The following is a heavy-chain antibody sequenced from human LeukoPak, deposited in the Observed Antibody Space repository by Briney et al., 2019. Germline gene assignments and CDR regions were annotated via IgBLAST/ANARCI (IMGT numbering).Heavy chain of an antibody. CDR1: GGSISSYY. J-gene: IGHJ5*02. V-gene: IGHV4-34*01. CDR3: ARGRFYGDAFDP. Sequence: SETLSLTCTVSGGSISSYYWSWIRQPPGKGLEWIGEINHSGSTNYNPSLKSRVTISVDTSKNQFSLKLSSVTAADTAVYYCARGRFYGDAFDPWGQGTLVTVSS. CDR2: INHSGST. D-gene: IGHD4-17*01.